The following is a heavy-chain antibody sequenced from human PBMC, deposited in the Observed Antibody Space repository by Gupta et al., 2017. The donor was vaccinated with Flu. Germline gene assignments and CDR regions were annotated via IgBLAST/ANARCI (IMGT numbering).Heavy chain of an antibody. D-gene: IGHD3-22*01. J-gene: IGHJ4*02. Sequence: QVQLVESGGGVVQPGRSLRLSCAASGFTFSSYGLPWVRQAPGKGLEWVAVISYDGSNKYYADSVKGRFTIPRDNSKNTLYLQMNSLRAEDTAVYYCAKDPPLYDESPHGYFDYWGQGTLVTVSS. CDR1: GFTFSSYG. CDR3: AKDPPLYDESPHGYFDY. V-gene: IGHV3-30*18. CDR2: ISYDGSNK.